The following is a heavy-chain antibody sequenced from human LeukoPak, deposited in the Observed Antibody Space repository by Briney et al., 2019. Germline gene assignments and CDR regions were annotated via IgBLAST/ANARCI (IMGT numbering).Heavy chain of an antibody. J-gene: IGHJ4*02. V-gene: IGHV4-59*12. D-gene: IGHD3-22*01. CDR3: AGSPQYYYDSSGYFDY. CDR2: VYYSGST. CDR1: GGSISSYY. Sequence: SETLSLTCTVSGGSISSYYWSWIRQPPGKGLEWIGYVYYSGSTNYNPSLKSRVTISVDTSKNQFSLKLSSVTAADTAVYYCAGSPQYYYDSSGYFDYWGQGTLVTVSS.